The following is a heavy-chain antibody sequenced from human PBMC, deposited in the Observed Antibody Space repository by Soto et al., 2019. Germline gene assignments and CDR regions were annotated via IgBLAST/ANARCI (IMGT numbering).Heavy chain of an antibody. D-gene: IGHD6-13*01. CDR3: ACHHLYSSRP. Sequence: EVQLVESGGGLVKPGGSLRLSCAASGFTFSSYSMNWVRQAPGKGLEWCSSIISSSSYRYYADSVKGGFTISRDNAKTSLYLQMNSLRAEDTAVYYCACHHLYSSRPRGKVNLVTVSA. V-gene: IGHV3-21*01. J-gene: IGHJ5*02. CDR2: IISSSSYR. CDR1: GFTFSSYS.